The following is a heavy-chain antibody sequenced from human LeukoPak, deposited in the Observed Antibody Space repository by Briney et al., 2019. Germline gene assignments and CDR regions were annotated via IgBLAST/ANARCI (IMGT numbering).Heavy chain of an antibody. J-gene: IGHJ4*02. D-gene: IGHD3-10*01. CDR2: ISERGGRT. V-gene: IGHV3-23*01. CDR1: GITLSNYG. Sequence: GGSLRLSCAVSGITLSNYGMSWVRQAPGKGLEGVAGISERGGRTNYADSVKGRFTISRENSKNTLYLQMNSLRAEDTAVYSCAKRGVVIRVILVGFHKEAYYFDSWGQGALVTVSS. CDR3: AKRGVVIRVILVGFHKEAYYFDS.